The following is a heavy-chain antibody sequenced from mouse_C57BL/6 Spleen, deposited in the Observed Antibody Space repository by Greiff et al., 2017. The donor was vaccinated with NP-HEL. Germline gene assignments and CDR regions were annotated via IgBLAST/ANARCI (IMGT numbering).Heavy chain of an antibody. D-gene: IGHD2-4*01. Sequence: VQLQQPGAELVRPGSSVKLSCKASGYTFTSYWMHWVKQRPIQGLEWIGNIDPSDSETHYNQKFKDKATLTVDKSSSTAYMQLSSLTYEDSAVYYCARGDYDVGFDYWGQGTTLTVSS. CDR2: IDPSDSET. CDR1: GYTFTSYW. CDR3: ARGDYDVGFDY. J-gene: IGHJ2*01. V-gene: IGHV1-52*01.